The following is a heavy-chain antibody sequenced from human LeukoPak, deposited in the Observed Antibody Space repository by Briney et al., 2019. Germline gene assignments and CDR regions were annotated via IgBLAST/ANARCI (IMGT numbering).Heavy chain of an antibody. V-gene: IGHV3-48*02. D-gene: IGHD1-26*01. Sequence: GGSLKLSCAASGFTFSSYSMNWVRQAPGKGLEWVSYISRSSSAIYYADSVKGRFTISRDDGKNSLYLQMNSLRDGDTAVYFCARDSGTYSTQYWGQGTLVTVSS. CDR2: ISRSSSAI. CDR1: GFTFSSYS. J-gene: IGHJ4*02. CDR3: ARDSGTYSTQY.